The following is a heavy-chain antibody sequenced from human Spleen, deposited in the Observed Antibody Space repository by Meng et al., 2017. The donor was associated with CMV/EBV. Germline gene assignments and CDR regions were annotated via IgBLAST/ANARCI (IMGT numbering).Heavy chain of an antibody. CDR2: ISGSGRMI. J-gene: IGHJ3*02. D-gene: IGHD1-26*01. V-gene: IGHV3-48*04. CDR1: GFTFSGFG. CDR3: ARGLFVVARTVGVTESDYGFDI. Sequence: GGSLRLSCAASGFTFSGFGMNWVRQAPGKGLEWISYISGSGRMIDYADSVKGGFTISRDNAKNSLYLRMNSMRAEDTAVYYCARGLFVVARTVGVTESDYGFDIWGQGTMVTVSS.